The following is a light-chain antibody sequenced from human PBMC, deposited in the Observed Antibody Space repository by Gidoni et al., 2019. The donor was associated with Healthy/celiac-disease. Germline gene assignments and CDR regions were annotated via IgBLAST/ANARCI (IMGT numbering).Light chain of an antibody. CDR3: ASWDDSLNGYV. Sequence: QSVLTQPTSASGTPGQRVTISCSGTSSNCGSNTVNLYQQPPVTAPKLLIYSTNQRPSGVPDRFSGSKSGTSASLAISGLQSEDEADYYCASWDDSLNGYVFGTGTKVTVL. V-gene: IGLV1-44*01. J-gene: IGLJ1*01. CDR1: SSNCGSNT. CDR2: STN.